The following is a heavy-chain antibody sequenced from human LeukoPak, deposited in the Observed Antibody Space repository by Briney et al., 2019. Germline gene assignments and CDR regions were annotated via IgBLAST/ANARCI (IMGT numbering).Heavy chain of an antibody. J-gene: IGHJ4*02. CDR1: GFTFSSYA. CDR3: ARTRGYSYADY. D-gene: IGHD5-18*01. V-gene: IGHV3-30-3*01. Sequence: GRSLRLSCAASGFTFSSYAMHWVRQAPGKGLEWVAVISYDGSNKYYADSVKGRFTISRDNSKNTLYLQMNSLRAEDTAVYYCARTRGYSYADYWGQGTLVTVSS. CDR2: ISYDGSNK.